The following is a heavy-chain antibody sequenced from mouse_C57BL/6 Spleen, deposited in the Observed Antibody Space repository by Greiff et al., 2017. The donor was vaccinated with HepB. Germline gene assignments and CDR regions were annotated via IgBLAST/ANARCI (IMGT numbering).Heavy chain of an antibody. CDR1: GYTFTNYW. D-gene: IGHD5-1*01. V-gene: IGHV1-63*01. CDR2: IYPGGGYT. CDR3: ARTYRYYFDY. J-gene: IGHJ2*01. Sequence: VQLQESGAELVRPGTSVKMSCKASGYTFTNYWIGWAKQRPGHGLEWIGDIYPGGGYTNYNEKFKGKATLTADKSSSTAYMQFSSLTSEDSAIYYCARTYRYYFDYWGHGTTLTVSS.